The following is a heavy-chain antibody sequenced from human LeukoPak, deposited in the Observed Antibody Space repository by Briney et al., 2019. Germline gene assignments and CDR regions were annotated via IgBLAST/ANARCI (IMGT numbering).Heavy chain of an antibody. D-gene: IGHD4-17*01. V-gene: IGHV4-31*03. CDR3: ARAPTFDAPRVNTRAFDS. J-gene: IGHJ4*02. CDR1: GGSINSGRYY. CDR2: VYHSGTS. Sequence: SETLSLTCTASGGSINSGRYYWGWIRQLPGKGLEWLGCVYHSGTSSYSPSLKSRITMSVDTSKNQFSLMLSSVTAADTAVYYCARAPTFDAPRVNTRAFDSWGQGSLVTVSS.